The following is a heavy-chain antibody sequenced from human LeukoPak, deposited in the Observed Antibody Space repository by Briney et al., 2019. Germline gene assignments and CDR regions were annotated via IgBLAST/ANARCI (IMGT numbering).Heavy chain of an antibody. Sequence: PGGSLRLSCAVSGFTFNSHGMSWIRQAPGKGLEWVSSISSRGDYIYYADSVVGRFTISRDNADSMFLQMNSLRGEDTAVYYCAGDPDYGGYSRFDYWGQGTLVTVSS. V-gene: IGHV3-21*06. CDR2: ISSRGDYI. D-gene: IGHD4-23*01. J-gene: IGHJ4*02. CDR3: AGDPDYGGYSRFDY. CDR1: GFTFNSHG.